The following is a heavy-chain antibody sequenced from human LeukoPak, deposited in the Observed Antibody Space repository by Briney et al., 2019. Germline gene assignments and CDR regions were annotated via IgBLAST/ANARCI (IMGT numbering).Heavy chain of an antibody. V-gene: IGHV4-39*01. D-gene: IGHD6-19*01. J-gene: IGHJ5*02. CDR3: ARLNLDIAVDNWIDP. Sequence: SETLSLTCTVSGGSISSSSYYWGWIRQPPGKGLEWIGSIYYSGSTYYNPSLKSRVTISVDTSKNQFSLKLGSVTAADTAVYYCARLNLDIAVDNWIDPWGQGTLVTVSS. CDR2: IYYSGST. CDR1: GGSISSSSYY.